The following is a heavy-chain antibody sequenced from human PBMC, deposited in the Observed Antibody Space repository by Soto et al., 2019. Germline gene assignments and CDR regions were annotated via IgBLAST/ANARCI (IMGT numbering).Heavy chain of an antibody. D-gene: IGHD4-17*01. CDR2: INSDGSST. V-gene: IGHV3-74*01. CDR1: GFTFSRYW. CDR3: ATLPHDYGDYVFDY. Sequence: GSPILSFADPGFTFSRYWLNWVRQAPLNGLVWVSRINSDGSSTSYEDSVKGRFNISRDNAKNTLYLQMNSLRAEDTAVYYCATLPHDYGDYVFDYWGQATLVTVS. J-gene: IGHJ4*02.